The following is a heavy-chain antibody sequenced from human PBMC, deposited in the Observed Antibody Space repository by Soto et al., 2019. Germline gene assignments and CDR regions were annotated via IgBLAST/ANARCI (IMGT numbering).Heavy chain of an antibody. Sequence: XASLRLSCAASGFTFTRYSMNWVRQAPGKGLEWVSSISSTTNYIYYGDSMKGRFTISRDNAKNSLYLEMNSLRAEDTAVYYCARESEDLTSSFDYWGQGTLVTVSS. CDR2: ISSTTNYI. CDR1: GFTFTRYS. V-gene: IGHV3-21*06. CDR3: ARESEDLTSSFDY. J-gene: IGHJ4*02.